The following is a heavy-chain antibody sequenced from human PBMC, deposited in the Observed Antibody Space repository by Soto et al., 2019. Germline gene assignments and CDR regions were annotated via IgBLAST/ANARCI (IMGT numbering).Heavy chain of an antibody. CDR3: TTDRFYGEGSFDI. CDR2: IKSKTDGGTT. D-gene: IGHD4-17*01. V-gene: IGHV3-15*01. Sequence: EVQLVESGGGLVKPGGSLRLSCAASGFTFSNAWMSWVRQAPGKGLEWVGRIKSKTDGGTTDYAAPVKGRFTISRDDSKNTVYLQMNSLKTEDTAVYYCTTDRFYGEGSFDIWGQGTMVTVSS. CDR1: GFTFSNAW. J-gene: IGHJ3*02.